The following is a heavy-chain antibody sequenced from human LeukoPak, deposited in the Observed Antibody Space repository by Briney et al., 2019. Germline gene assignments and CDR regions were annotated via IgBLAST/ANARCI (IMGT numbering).Heavy chain of an antibody. D-gene: IGHD2-8*01. Sequence: GESLKISCMGSVWRLTCPWIGWVRQMPGKGLEWMGIIYPGDSDTRYSPSLQGQVTISADKSISTSYLQWSSLKASDTAMYYCATRVLSQFLYGRDGWGQGTTVTVSS. CDR3: ATRVLSQFLYGRDG. V-gene: IGHV5-51*01. CDR1: VWRLTCPW. J-gene: IGHJ6*02. CDR2: IYPGDSDT.